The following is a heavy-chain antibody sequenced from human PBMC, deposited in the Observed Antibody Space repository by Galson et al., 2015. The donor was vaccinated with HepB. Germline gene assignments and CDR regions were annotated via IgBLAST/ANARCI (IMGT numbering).Heavy chain of an antibody. CDR3: AGQYDTHGYYAY. V-gene: IGHV1-69*13. J-gene: IGHJ4*02. CDR2: IIPIFGSG. CDR1: GGTFSSNT. D-gene: IGHD5-18*01. Sequence: SVKVSCKASGGTFSSNTISWVRQSPGQGLEWMGGIIPIFGSGNYAQKFQGRVTTTAIESKGTVYMELSSLRAEDAAVYYCAGQYDTHGYYAYWGQGTLVIVSS.